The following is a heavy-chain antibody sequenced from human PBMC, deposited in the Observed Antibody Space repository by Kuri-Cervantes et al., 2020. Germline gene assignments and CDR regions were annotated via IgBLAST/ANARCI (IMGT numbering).Heavy chain of an antibody. CDR3: ARQTTYSSSYTYYFDY. V-gene: IGHV4-39*01. CDR2: VYYSGST. J-gene: IGHJ4*02. D-gene: IGHD6-13*01. CDR1: GDSISSKSFY. Sequence: SETLSLTCSVSGDSISSKSFYWGWIRQPPGKGLEWIGSVYYSGSTYYNPSLKSRVTISVDTSKNQFSLKLSSVTAADTAVYYCARQTTYSSSYTYYFDYWGQGTLVTVSS.